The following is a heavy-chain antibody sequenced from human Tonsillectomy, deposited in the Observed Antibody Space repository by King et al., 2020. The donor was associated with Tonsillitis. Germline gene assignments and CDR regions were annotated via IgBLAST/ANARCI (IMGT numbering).Heavy chain of an antibody. CDR2: IRGSGVST. CDR3: AKGGCSSTSCYYDCDY. CDR1: GFTFSSYA. J-gene: IGHJ4*02. V-gene: IGHV3-23*04. D-gene: IGHD2-2*01. Sequence: VQLVESGGGLVQPEGSLRLSCAASGFTFSSYAMSWVRQAPGKGLEWGSAIRGSGVSTYYADSVKGRFTISRDNSKNTLYLQMNSLRAEDTAVYYCAKGGCSSTSCYYDCDYWGQGTLVTVSS.